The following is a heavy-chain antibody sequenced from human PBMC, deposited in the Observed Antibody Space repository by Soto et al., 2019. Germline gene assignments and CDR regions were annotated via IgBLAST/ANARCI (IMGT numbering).Heavy chain of an antibody. CDR2: IIPIFGTA. CDR1: EDTFRNYA. Sequence: QVELVQSGAEVKKPGSSVKVSCQASEDTFRNYAISWVRQAPGQGLEWMGGIIPIFGTANYAQKFQGRVTITAVTSANTVYLELSSLRSEDTSVYFCASSKYDSSAFYYWYLALSGRGTLVTVSS. CDR3: ASSKYDSSAFYYWYLAL. J-gene: IGHJ2*01. V-gene: IGHV1-69*06. D-gene: IGHD3-22*01.